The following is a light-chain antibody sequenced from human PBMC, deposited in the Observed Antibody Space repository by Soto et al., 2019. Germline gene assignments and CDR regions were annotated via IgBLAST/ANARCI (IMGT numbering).Light chain of an antibody. Sequence: EIVMTQSPATLSVSLGERVTLSCRASQSVFSSLAWYQQKPGQAPRLLIYGAATRPIGIPARFSGSGSGTEFTLTISSLQSEDFATYYCQQSYSTPLTFGGGTKVEIK. CDR1: QSVFSS. V-gene: IGKV3-15*01. CDR2: GAA. CDR3: QQSYSTPLT. J-gene: IGKJ4*01.